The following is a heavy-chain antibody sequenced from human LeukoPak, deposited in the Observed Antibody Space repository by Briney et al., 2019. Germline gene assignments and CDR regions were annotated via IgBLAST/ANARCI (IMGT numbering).Heavy chain of an antibody. J-gene: IGHJ4*02. CDR3: AKGGSGYVKGFDY. CDR1: GFTFSSYA. V-gene: IGHV3-23*01. D-gene: IGHD5-12*01. CDR2: ISGSGGST. Sequence: PGGSLRLSCAASGFTFSSYAMSWVRQAPGEGLEWVPAISGSGGSTYYADSVKGRFTISRDNSKNTLYLQMNSLRAEDTAVYYCAKGGSGYVKGFDYWGQGTLVTVSS.